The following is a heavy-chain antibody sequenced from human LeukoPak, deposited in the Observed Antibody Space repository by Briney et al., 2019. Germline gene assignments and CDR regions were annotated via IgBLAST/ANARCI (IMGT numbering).Heavy chain of an antibody. D-gene: IGHD3-3*01. V-gene: IGHV3-33*01. CDR3: AREGYDFWSGYSGGRDYYYYMDV. J-gene: IGHJ6*03. CDR1: GFTFSSYG. Sequence: GRSLRLSCAASGFTFSSYGMHWVRQAPGKGLEWVAVIWYDGSNKYYADSVKGRFTISRDNSKNTLYLQMNSLRAEDTAVYYCAREGYDFWSGYSGGRDYYYYMDVWGKGTTVTVS. CDR2: IWYDGSNK.